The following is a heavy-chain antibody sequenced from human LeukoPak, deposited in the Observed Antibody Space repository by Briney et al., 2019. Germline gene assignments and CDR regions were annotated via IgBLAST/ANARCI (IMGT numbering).Heavy chain of an antibody. CDR2: ISGSGGST. CDR3: AKDQKIVVVITHDY. Sequence: GGSLRLSCAASGFTFSSYAMSWVRQAPGKGLEWVSAISGSGGSTYYADSVKGRFTISRDNSKNTLYLQMNSLRAEGTAVYYCAKDQKIVVVITHDYWGQGTLVTVSS. J-gene: IGHJ4*02. CDR1: GFTFSSYA. V-gene: IGHV3-23*01. D-gene: IGHD3-22*01.